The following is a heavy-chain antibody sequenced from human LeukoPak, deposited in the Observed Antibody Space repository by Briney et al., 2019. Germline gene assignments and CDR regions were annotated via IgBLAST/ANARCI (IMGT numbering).Heavy chain of an antibody. CDR3: AKVGGYGYAHHGMDV. J-gene: IGHJ6*02. CDR1: GFTFSSYG. CDR2: ISYDGSNK. Sequence: GGSLRLSCGASGFTFSSYGMHWVRQAPDKGLEWVAVISYDGSNKDYADSVKGRFTTSRDNSKNTLYLQMNSLRAEDTAVYYCAKVGGYGYAHHGMDVWGQGTTVTVSS. D-gene: IGHD5-12*01. V-gene: IGHV3-30*18.